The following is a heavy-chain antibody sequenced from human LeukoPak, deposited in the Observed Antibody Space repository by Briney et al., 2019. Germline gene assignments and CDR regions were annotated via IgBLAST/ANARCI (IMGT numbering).Heavy chain of an antibody. Sequence: GGSLRLSCTVSGFTVSTNSMSWVRQAPGKGLEWVSFIYSDNTHYSDSVKGRFTISRDNSKNTLHLQMNSLRAEDTAVYYCARRAGAYSHPYDYWGQGTLVTVSS. CDR3: ARRAGAYSHPYDY. J-gene: IGHJ4*02. CDR2: IYSDNT. CDR1: GFTVSTNS. D-gene: IGHD4/OR15-4a*01. V-gene: IGHV3-53*01.